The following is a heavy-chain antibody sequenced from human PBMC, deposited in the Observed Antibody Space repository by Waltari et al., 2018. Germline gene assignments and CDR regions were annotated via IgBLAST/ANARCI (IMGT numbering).Heavy chain of an antibody. CDR3: TRDSSPGSQTSGWFDAFDI. J-gene: IGHJ3*02. V-gene: IGHV3-7*01. Sequence: EVQLVESGGGLVQPGGSLRLSCAASGFAFSTDWMTWVRRAPGKGLEWVANINSDGIVKHYVDSVSGRFTISRDNARNSLYLQMNSLRAEDTAVYYCTRDSSPGSQTSGWFDAFDIWGQGARVTVSA. CDR2: INSDGIVK. CDR1: GFAFSTDW. D-gene: IGHD6-19*01.